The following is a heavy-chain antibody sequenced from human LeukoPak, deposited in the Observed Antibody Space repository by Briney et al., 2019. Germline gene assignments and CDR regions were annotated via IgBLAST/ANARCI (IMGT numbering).Heavy chain of an antibody. J-gene: IGHJ4*02. CDR1: GGSFSGYY. CDR3: ARRRRMVRGVMGQYAYFDY. V-gene: IGHV4-34*01. CDR2: INHSGST. D-gene: IGHD3-10*01. Sequence: SETLTLTCAVYGGSFSGYYWSWIRQPPGKGLEWTGEINHSGSTNYNPSLKSRVTISVDTSKNQFSLKLSSVTAADTAVYYCARRRRMVRGVMGQYAYFDYWGQGTLVTVSS.